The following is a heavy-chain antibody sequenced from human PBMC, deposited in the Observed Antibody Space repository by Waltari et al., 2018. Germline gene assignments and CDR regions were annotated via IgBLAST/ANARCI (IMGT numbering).Heavy chain of an antibody. CDR2: IYYSGST. V-gene: IGHV4-59*08. J-gene: IGHJ3*02. CDR1: GGSISSYY. Sequence: QVQLQESGPGLVKPSETLSLTCTASGGSISSYYWSWIRQPPGKGLEWIGYIYYSGSTNYNPSLKSRVTISVDTSKNQFSLKLSSVTAADTAVYYCARLTRWFGEEVAFDIWGQGTMVTVSS. CDR3: ARLTRWFGEEVAFDI. D-gene: IGHD3-10*01.